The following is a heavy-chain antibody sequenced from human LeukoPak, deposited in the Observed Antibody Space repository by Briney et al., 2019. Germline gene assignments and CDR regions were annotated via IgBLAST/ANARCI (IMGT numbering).Heavy chain of an antibody. J-gene: IGHJ4*02. D-gene: IGHD6-6*01. CDR2: ISGSGGST. Sequence: PGGSLRLSCAASGFTFSSYAMSWVRQAPGKGLEWVSAISGSGGSTYYADSVKGRFTISRDNSKNTLYLQMNSLRAEDTAVYYCAKDISAVIAAGIDYWGQGTLVTVSS. CDR3: AKDISAVIAAGIDY. V-gene: IGHV3-23*01. CDR1: GFTFSSYA.